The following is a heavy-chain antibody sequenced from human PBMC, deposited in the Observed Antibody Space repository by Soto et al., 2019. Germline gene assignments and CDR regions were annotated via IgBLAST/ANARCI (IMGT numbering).Heavy chain of an antibody. CDR1: GYTFTSHD. V-gene: IGHV1-8*01. CDR3: ARSLGQLPYYFGLDV. Sequence: ASVKVSCKASGYTFTSHDIHWVRQATGQGLEWMGWMNPNRGNTGYARRFQGRITVTRNTSISTAYMELRSPTSEDTAVYYCARSLGQLPYYFGLDVWGQGTTVTVSS. D-gene: IGHD2-2*01. CDR2: MNPNRGNT. J-gene: IGHJ6*02.